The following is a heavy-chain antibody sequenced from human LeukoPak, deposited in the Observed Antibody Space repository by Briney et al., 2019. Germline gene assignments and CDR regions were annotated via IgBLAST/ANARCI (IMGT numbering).Heavy chain of an antibody. J-gene: IGHJ4*02. V-gene: IGHV3-9*01. CDR3: AKGSAKVLVLNSFDY. CDR1: GFTFNGYA. CDR2: ISWNSGSI. Sequence: PGRSLRLSCAASGFTFNGYAMHWVRQAPGKGLEWVSSISWNSGSIGYADSVKGRFTISRDNGKNSLYLQMNSLRAEDTALYYCAKGSAKVLVLNSFDYWGQGTLVTVSS. D-gene: IGHD2-8*02.